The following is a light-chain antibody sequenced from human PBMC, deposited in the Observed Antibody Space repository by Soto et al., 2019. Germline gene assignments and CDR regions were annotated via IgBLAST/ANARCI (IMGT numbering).Light chain of an antibody. V-gene: IGLV2-11*01. CDR3: CSYAGSYISWV. CDR1: SSDVGGCNY. Sequence: QSALTQPRSVSGSPGQSVTISCTGTSSDVGGCNYVSWYQQHPGKAPKLMIYDVSKRPSGVPDRFSGSKSGNTASLTISGLQAEDEADYYCCSYAGSYISWVFGGGTKLTVL. J-gene: IGLJ3*02. CDR2: DVS.